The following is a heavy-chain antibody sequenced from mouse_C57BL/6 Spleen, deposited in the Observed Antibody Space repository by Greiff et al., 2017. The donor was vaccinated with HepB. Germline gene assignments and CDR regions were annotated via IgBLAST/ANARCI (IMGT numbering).Heavy chain of an antibody. J-gene: IGHJ2*01. CDR1: GYTFTSYW. Sequence: QVQLQQPGAELVMPGASVKLSCKASGYTFTSYWMHWVKQRPGQGLEWIGEIDPSDSYTNYNQKFKGKSTLTVDKSSSTAYMQLSSLTSEDSAVYYCANSYGNWFDYWGQGTTLTVSS. V-gene: IGHV1-69*01. CDR2: IDPSDSYT. CDR3: ANSYGNWFDY. D-gene: IGHD2-1*01.